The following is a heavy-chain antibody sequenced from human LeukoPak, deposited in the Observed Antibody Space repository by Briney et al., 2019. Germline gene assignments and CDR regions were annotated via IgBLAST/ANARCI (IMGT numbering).Heavy chain of an antibody. CDR1: GGSISSYY. CDR3: ARCGSYYYRWFDP. J-gene: IGHJ5*02. Sequence: NPSETLSLTCTVSGGSISSYYWSWIRQPPGKGLEWIGYIYYSGSTNYNPSLKSRVTISVDTSKNQFSLKLSSVTAADTAVYYCARCGSYYYRWFDPWGQGTLVTVSS. V-gene: IGHV4-59*08. D-gene: IGHD1-26*01. CDR2: IYYSGST.